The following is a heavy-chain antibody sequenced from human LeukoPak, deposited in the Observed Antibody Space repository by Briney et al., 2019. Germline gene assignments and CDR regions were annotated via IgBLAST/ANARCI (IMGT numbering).Heavy chain of an antibody. V-gene: IGHV4-4*07. D-gene: IGHD3-10*01. CDR3: ARGVYGSGDY. J-gene: IGHJ4*02. CDR2: IYSSGST. CDR1: LGSISSYY. Sequence: SGTLSLTRMDSLGSISSYYWSWIRPPAGGGLEWIGRIYSSGSTNYNPSLKSRVTLSVDTSKNQFSLKLTSVTAADTAVYYCARGVYGSGDYWGQGTLVTVSS.